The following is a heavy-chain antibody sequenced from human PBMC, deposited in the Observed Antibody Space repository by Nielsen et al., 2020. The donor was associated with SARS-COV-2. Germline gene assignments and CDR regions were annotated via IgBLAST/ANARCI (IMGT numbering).Heavy chain of an antibody. CDR3: ARVVDTTILT. D-gene: IGHD5-18*01. V-gene: IGHV3-21*01. CDR2: ISSSSSYI. CDR1: GFTFSSYS. Sequence: GESLKISCAASGFTFSSYSMNWVRQAPGKGLEWVSSISSSSSYIYYADSVKGRFTISRDNAKNSLYLQMNSLRAEDTAVYYCARVVDTTILTWGQGTLVTVSS. J-gene: IGHJ5*02.